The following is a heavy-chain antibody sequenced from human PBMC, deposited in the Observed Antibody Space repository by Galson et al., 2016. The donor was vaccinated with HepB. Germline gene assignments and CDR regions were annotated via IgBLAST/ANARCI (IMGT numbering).Heavy chain of an antibody. Sequence: SLRLSCAASGFTFSSYAMSWVRQAPGKGLEWVSAISGSGGSTYYADSVKGGFTISRDNPKNTLFLQMNSLRAEDTAVYYCATKPSYYDFLTGYYMGGYFDYWGQGTLVTVSS. CDR3: ATKPSYYDFLTGYYMGGYFDY. CDR2: ISGSGGST. J-gene: IGHJ4*02. CDR1: GFTFSSYA. V-gene: IGHV3-23*01. D-gene: IGHD3-9*01.